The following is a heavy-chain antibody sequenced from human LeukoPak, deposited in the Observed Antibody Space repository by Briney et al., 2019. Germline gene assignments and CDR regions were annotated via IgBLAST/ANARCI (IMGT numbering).Heavy chain of an antibody. CDR2: ISGSGGST. J-gene: IGHJ4*02. Sequence: TGGSLRLSCAASGFTFSSYAMSWVRQAPGKGLEWVSAISGSGGSTYYADSVKGRFTISRDNSKSTLYLQMNSLRAEDTAVYYCAKDRGNDYIWGSYRPPNHFDYWGQGTLATVSS. CDR1: GFTFSSYA. CDR3: AKDRGNDYIWGSYRPPNHFDY. D-gene: IGHD3-16*02. V-gene: IGHV3-23*01.